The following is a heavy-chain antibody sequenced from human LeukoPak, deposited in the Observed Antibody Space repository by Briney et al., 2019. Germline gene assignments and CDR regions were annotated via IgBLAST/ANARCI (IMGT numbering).Heavy chain of an antibody. V-gene: IGHV3-66*01. J-gene: IGHJ3*02. CDR3: TRDSILAERHGRYDAFDI. CDR2: MYSGGGV. CDR1: GFIVTNEY. Sequence: GGSLRLSCAASGFIVTNEYMSWVRQAPGKGLEWVSVMYSGGGVDYADSVMDRFIISTDTAKNTLYLQMNALRPEDTAVYYCTRDSILAERHGRYDAFDIWGQGTMVTVSS. D-gene: IGHD3-9*01.